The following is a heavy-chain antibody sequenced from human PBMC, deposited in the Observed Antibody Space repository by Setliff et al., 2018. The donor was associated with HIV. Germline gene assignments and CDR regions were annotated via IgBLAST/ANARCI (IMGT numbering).Heavy chain of an antibody. CDR2: ISYSGST. CDR3: ARDGGSSTWGSGAFDV. J-gene: IGHJ3*01. Sequence: PSETLSLTCTVSRGSISTYYWSRIRQPPGKGLEWIGYISYSGSTNYNPSLKSRLTISLDTSKNQFSLKLNSVTAADTAVYYCARDGGSSTWGSGAFDVWGQGTVVTVSS. V-gene: IGHV4-59*01. CDR1: RGSISTYY. D-gene: IGHD7-27*01.